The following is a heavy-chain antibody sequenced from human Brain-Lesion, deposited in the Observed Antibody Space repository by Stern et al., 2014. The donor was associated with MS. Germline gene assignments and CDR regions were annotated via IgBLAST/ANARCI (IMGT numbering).Heavy chain of an antibody. Sequence: QVQLQESGPGLVKPSGTLSLTCAVSGGSISSSNWWSWVRQSPGKGLEWIGESDHSGSTIYNPSLQSRVTVSVDKSKNRFSLNLRSVPAADPAVYFCARFPASRSHVFDSWGQGTLVTVSS. J-gene: IGHJ4*02. CDR3: ARFPASRSHVFDS. CDR1: GGSISSSNW. CDR2: SDHSGST. D-gene: IGHD6-13*01. V-gene: IGHV4-4*02.